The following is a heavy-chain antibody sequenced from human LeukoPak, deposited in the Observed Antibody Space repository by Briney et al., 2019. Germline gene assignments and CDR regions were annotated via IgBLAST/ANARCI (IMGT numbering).Heavy chain of an antibody. D-gene: IGHD3-22*01. CDR2: IIPIFGTA. CDR3: ARWGYYDSSGYYPTGNWFDP. V-gene: IGHV1-69*01. J-gene: IGHJ5*02. Sequence: SVKVSCKASGGTFSSYAISWVRQAPGQGLEWMGGIIPIFGTANYAQKFQGRVTITSDESTSTAYMELSSLRSEDTAVYYCARWGYYDSSGYYPTGNWFDPWGQGTLVTVSS. CDR1: GGTFSSYA.